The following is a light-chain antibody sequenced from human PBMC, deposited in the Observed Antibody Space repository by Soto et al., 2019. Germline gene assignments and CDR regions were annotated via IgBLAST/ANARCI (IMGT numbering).Light chain of an antibody. CDR3: QYYNNWPPSIT. CDR2: DSS. J-gene: IGKJ5*01. CDR1: QSLSSN. Sequence: EIVLTQSPATLSLSPGERATLSCRASQSLSSNFLAWYQQKPGQPPRLLIYDSSTRATGFPDRFSGSGSGTEFTLTISSLQSEDFAFYYCQYYNNWPPSITFGQGTRLEIK. V-gene: IGKV3D-15*01.